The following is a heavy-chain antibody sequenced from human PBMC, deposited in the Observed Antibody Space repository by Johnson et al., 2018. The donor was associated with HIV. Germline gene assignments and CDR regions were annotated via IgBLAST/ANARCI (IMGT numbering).Heavy chain of an antibody. V-gene: IGHV3-15*01. CDR1: GFIFNDAW. Sequence: VQLVESGGGLVQPGRSLRLCCAASGFIFNDAWMNWVRQAPGKGLEWVGRIKSKTDGGTTDYAAPVKGRFTLSRDDSKNTLYVKMNSLKTEDTAVYYCTTDSRYSDSIGYYYWLGRGAFDIWGQGTMVTVSS. CDR2: IKSKTDGGTT. D-gene: IGHD3-22*01. CDR3: TTDSRYSDSIGYYYWLGRGAFDI. J-gene: IGHJ3*02.